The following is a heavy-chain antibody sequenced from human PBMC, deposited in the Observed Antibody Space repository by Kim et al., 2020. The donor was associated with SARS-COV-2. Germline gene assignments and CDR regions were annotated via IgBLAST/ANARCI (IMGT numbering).Heavy chain of an antibody. V-gene: IGHV4-59*08. Sequence: SETLSLTCTVSGGSISSYYWSWIRQPPGKGLEWIWYIYYSGSTNYNPSLKSRVTISVDTSKNQFSLNLSSVSAPDTAVYYCARHYFDRSCSNWFDPCGQG. CDR3: ARHYFDRSCSNWFDP. CDR1: GGSISSYY. D-gene: IGHD3-22*01. CDR2: IYYSGST. J-gene: IGHJ5*02.